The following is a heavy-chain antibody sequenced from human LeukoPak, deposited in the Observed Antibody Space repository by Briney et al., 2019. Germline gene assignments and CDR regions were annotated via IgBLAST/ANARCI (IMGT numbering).Heavy chain of an antibody. CDR1: GFTFSNNA. CDR3: AKETTMILGPIDY. CDR2: LSGSGGNT. Sequence: YPGGSLTLSCAASGFTFSNNAMSWVRQAPGKGLEWVSTLSGSGGNTYYADSVKGRFTISRDNSKKTLYLQMNSLRAEDTAVYYCAKETTMILGPIDYWGQGTLVTVSS. D-gene: IGHD3/OR15-3a*01. J-gene: IGHJ4*02. V-gene: IGHV3-23*01.